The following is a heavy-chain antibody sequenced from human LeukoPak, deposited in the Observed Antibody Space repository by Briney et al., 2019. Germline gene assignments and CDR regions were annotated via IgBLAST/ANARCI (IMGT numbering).Heavy chain of an antibody. Sequence: GRSLRLSCAASGFTFSSYAMHWVRQAPGKGLEWVAVISHDGNNKYCADSVKGRFTISRDNSKNTLYLQMNSLRAEDTAVYYCARVLVGATLDYWGQGTLVTVSS. J-gene: IGHJ4*02. CDR3: ARVLVGATLDY. V-gene: IGHV3-30-3*01. CDR2: ISHDGNNK. CDR1: GFTFSSYA. D-gene: IGHD1-26*01.